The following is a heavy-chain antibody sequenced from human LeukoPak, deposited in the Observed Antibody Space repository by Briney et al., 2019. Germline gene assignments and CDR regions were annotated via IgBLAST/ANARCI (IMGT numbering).Heavy chain of an antibody. V-gene: IGHV1-18*01. CDR1: GYTFTSYG. CDR2: ISAYNGNT. J-gene: IGHJ4*02. D-gene: IGHD3-10*01. CDR3: ARGLIRGSGSCFDY. Sequence: ASVKASCKASGYTFTSYGISWVRQAPGQRLECMGWISAYNGNTNYAQKLQGRVTMTTDTSTSTAYMELRSLRSDDTAVYYCARGLIRGSGSCFDYWGQGTLVTVSS.